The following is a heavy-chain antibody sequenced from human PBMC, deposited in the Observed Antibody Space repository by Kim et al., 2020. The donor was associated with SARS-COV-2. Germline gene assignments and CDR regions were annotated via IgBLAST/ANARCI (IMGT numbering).Heavy chain of an antibody. CDR2: IYYSGGT. Sequence: SETLSLTCNISGGAITNYYWSWIRQSPGKGLEWLGYIYYSGGTNYNPSFKRRVTFSVDTSKNQFSLRLKSLTAADTAVYYCARTSGTWDHPEYWGQGILVTVSS. CDR3: ARTSGTWDHPEY. D-gene: IGHD1-26*01. CDR1: GGAITNYY. J-gene: IGHJ4*02. V-gene: IGHV4-59*13.